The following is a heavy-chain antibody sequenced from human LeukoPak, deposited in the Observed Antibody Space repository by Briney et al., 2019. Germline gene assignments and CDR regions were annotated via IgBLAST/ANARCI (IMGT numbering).Heavy chain of an antibody. V-gene: IGHV3-23*01. J-gene: IGHJ4*02. Sequence: PGGSLRLSCATSGFTFSSYAMSWVRQAPGKGLEWVSAITVSGGGTYYADSVKGRFTISRDKSKNTLFLQMNSLRAEDTAVYYCARRIDWSHDYWGQGTLVTVSS. D-gene: IGHD3-9*01. CDR2: ITVSGGGT. CDR3: ARRIDWSHDY. CDR1: GFTFSSYA.